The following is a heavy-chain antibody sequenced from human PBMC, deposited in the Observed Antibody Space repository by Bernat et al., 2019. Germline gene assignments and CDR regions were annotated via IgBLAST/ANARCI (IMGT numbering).Heavy chain of an antibody. Sequence: QVQLVESGGGVVQPGRSLRLSCAASGFTFSSYAMHWVRQVPGKGLEWVAVISYDGSNKYYTDSVKGRFTISRDNSKNTLYLQMNSLRAEDTAVYYGASNRHRPIAVAGTEVDYWGQGTLVTVSS. CDR2: ISYDGSNK. D-gene: IGHD6-19*01. CDR3: ASNRHRPIAVAGTEVDY. CDR1: GFTFSSYA. J-gene: IGHJ4*02. V-gene: IGHV3-30-3*01.